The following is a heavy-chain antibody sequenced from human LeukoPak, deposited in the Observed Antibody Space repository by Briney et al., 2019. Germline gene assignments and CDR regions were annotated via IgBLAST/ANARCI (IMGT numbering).Heavy chain of an antibody. V-gene: IGHV4-61*08. CDR2: IYYTGGT. CDR3: ARASWAYSPFDS. J-gene: IGHJ4*02. D-gene: IGHD2-21*01. Sequence: SETLSLTCTVSGGSISSGGYYWSWIRQHPGKGLEWIGYIYYTGGTNYNPSLKSRVTISEDTSKNQFSLKLSSVTAADTAVYYCARASWAYSPFDSWGQGTLVTVSS. CDR1: GGSISSGGYY.